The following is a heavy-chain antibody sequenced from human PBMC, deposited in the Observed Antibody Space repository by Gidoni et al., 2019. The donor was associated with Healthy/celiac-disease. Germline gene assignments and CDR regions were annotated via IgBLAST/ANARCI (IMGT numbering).Heavy chain of an antibody. CDR1: GFTFSSYS. V-gene: IGHV3-21*01. J-gene: IGHJ4*02. D-gene: IGHD3-22*01. CDR3: ARRELYDSSGYYYPPY. Sequence: EVQLVESGGGLVKPGGALRLSCAASGFTFSSYSMNWVRQAPGKGLEWVSSISSSSSYIYYADSVKGRFTISRDNAKNSLYLQMNSLRAEDTAVYYCARRELYDSSGYYYPPYWGQGTLVTVSS. CDR2: ISSSSSYI.